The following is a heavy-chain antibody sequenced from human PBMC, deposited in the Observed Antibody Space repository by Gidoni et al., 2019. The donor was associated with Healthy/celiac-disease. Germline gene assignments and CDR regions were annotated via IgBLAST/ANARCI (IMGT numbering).Heavy chain of an antibody. CDR1: VGTFSSYA. CDR2: ITPIFGTA. V-gene: IGHV1-69*01. J-gene: IGHJ5*02. CDR3: ARSRYCSGGSCYFFKNWFDP. D-gene: IGHD2-15*01. Sequence: QVQLVQSGAEVKKPGSSVKVSCKASVGTFSSYAISWVRHAPGQGLEWMGGITPIFGTANYAQKFQGRVTITADESTSTAYMELSSLRSEDTAVYYCARSRYCSGGSCYFFKNWFDPWGQGTLVTVSS.